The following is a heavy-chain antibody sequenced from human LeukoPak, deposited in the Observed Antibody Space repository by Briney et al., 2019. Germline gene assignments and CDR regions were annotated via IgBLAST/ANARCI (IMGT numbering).Heavy chain of an antibody. D-gene: IGHD3-10*01. CDR1: GGSFSGYY. CDR3: AKLWFGELLINY. CDR2: INHSGST. J-gene: IGHJ4*02. V-gene: IGHV4-34*01. Sequence: SETLSLTCAVYGGSFSGYYWSWIRQPPGKGLEWIGEINHSGSTNYNPSLKSRVTISVDTSKNQFSLKLNSVTAADTAVYYCAKLWFGELLINYWGQGTLVTVSS.